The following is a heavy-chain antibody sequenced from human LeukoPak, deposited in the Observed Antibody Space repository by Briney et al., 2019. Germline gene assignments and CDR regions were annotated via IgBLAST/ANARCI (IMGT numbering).Heavy chain of an antibody. D-gene: IGHD2-2*01. CDR1: GFTFSSYS. CDR2: ISSSRSTI. V-gene: IGHV3-48*04. CDR3: ARVGMCVVILPAVDYYYYGMDV. J-gene: IGHJ6*02. Sequence: PGGSLRLSCAASGFTFSSYSMNWVRQVPGKGLEWLSFISSSRSTIYYADSVKGRFIITRDNAKNSLHLQLNSLRAEDTAVYYCARVGMCVVILPAVDYYYYGMDVWGQGTTVTVSS.